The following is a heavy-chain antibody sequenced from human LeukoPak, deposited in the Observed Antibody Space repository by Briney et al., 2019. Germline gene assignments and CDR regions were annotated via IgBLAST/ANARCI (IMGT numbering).Heavy chain of an antibody. CDR1: GFTFSNAW. V-gene: IGHV3-15*01. CDR3: TRDWLTYYYDSSGSFWFDP. J-gene: IGHJ5*02. Sequence: GGSRRLSCAASGFTFSNAWMGWVRQAPGKGREWVGRIKSKTDGGTTDYAAPVKGRFTISRDDSKNTLYLQMNSLKTEDTAVYYCTRDWLTYYYDSSGSFWFDPWGQGTLVTVSS. D-gene: IGHD3-22*01. CDR2: IKSKTDGGTT.